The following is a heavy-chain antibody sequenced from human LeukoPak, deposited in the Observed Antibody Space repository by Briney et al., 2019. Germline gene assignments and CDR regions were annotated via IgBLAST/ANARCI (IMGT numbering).Heavy chain of an antibody. V-gene: IGHV4-59*01. D-gene: IGHD1-1*01. CDR3: ARVTTGTVDY. CDR1: GGSINSYY. Sequence: SETLSLTCTVSGGSINSYYWGWIRQPPGRGLEWIGYIYYSGGTNYNPSLKSRVTISVDTSKNQFSLKLSSVTAADTAVYYCARVTTGTVDYWGQGTLVTVSS. CDR2: IYYSGGT. J-gene: IGHJ4*02.